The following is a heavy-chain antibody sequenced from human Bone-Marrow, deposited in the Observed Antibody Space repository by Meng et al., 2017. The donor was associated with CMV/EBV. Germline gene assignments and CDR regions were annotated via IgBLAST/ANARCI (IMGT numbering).Heavy chain of an antibody. V-gene: IGHV1-46*01. J-gene: IGHJ1*01. Sequence: ASVKVSCKASGYSFTNSYIHWVRQAPGQGLEWMSRINPSGDWTTYAQKFQGRVTLNRDTSTTTLSRDLTSLTSEDTAVYYCARDTPGDDKWDWGQGTLVTVSS. D-gene: IGHD4-17*01. CDR1: GYSFTNSY. CDR3: ARDTPGDDKWD. CDR2: INPSGDWT.